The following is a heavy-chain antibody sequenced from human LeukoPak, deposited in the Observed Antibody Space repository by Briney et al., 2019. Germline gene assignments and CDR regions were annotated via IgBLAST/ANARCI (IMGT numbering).Heavy chain of an antibody. CDR1: GYTFTGYY. CDR3: TRASSGSYAGFDY. J-gene: IGHJ4*02. V-gene: IGHV1-2*02. D-gene: IGHD3-10*01. Sequence: ASVKVSCKASGYTFTGYYIHWVRQAPGQGLEWLGWINPNSGGTNSAQKFRGRVTMTRDTSISTAYMELSRLTSDDTAVYYCTRASSGSYAGFDYWGQGTLVTVSS. CDR2: INPNSGGT.